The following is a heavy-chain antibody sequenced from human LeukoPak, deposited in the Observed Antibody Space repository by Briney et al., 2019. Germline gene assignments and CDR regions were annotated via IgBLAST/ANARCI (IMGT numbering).Heavy chain of an antibody. CDR1: GGTFSSYA. Sequence: SVKVSCKASGGTFSSYAISWVRQAPGQGLEWMGGIIPIFGTANYAQKFQGRVTITADESTSTAYMELSSLRSEDTAVYYCAQSAVYYYYGMDVWGQGTTVTVSS. J-gene: IGHJ6*02. V-gene: IGHV1-69*01. CDR2: IIPIFGTA. CDR3: AQSAVYYYYGMDV.